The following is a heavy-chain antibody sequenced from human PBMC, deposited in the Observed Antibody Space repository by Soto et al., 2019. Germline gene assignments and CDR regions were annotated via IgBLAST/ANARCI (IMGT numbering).Heavy chain of an antibody. V-gene: IGHV2-5*01. CDR2: IYWNDDK. J-gene: IGHJ5*02. D-gene: IGHD6-6*01. Sequence: VSGPTLVNPTQTLTLTCTFSGFSLSTSGVGVGWIRQPPGKALEWLALIYWNDDKRYSPSLKSRLTITKDTSKNQVVLTMTNMDPVDTATYYCARADPFGWYSSSSRGNWFDPWGQGTLVTVSS. CDR1: GFSLSTSGVG. CDR3: ARADPFGWYSSSSRGNWFDP.